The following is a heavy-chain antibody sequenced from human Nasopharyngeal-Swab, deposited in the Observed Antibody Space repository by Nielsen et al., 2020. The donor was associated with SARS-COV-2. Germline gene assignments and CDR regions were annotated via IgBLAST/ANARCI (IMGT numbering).Heavy chain of an antibody. D-gene: IGHD1-26*01. V-gene: IGHV1-2*06. CDR3: ARERWELRYYGMDV. CDR2: INPNSGGT. Sequence: ASVKVSCKASGYTFTGYYMHWVRQAPGQGLEWMGRINPNSGGTNYAQKFQGRVTMTRDTSISTAYMELSSLRSEDTAVYYCARERWELRYYGMDVWGQGTTVTVSS. J-gene: IGHJ6*01. CDR1: GYTFTGYY.